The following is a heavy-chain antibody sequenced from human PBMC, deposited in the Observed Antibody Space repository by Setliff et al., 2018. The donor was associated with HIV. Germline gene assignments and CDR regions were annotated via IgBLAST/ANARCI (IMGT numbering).Heavy chain of an antibody. V-gene: IGHV4-31*03. CDR2: IYYSGST. CDR3: ARDRSDYYNLPGYFDH. Sequence: SETLSLTCTVSGGSISSGTYYWSWIRQHPGKGLEWIGYIYYSGSTYYNPSLESRVTISVDTSRNQFSLKLSSVTAADTAVYYCARDRSDYYNLPGYFDHWGQGTPVTASS. D-gene: IGHD3-3*01. J-gene: IGHJ4*02. CDR1: GGSISSGTYY.